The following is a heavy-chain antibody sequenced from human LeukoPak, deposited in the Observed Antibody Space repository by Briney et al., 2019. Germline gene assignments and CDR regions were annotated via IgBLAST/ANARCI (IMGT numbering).Heavy chain of an antibody. CDR2: INPNSGGT. Sequence: ASVKVSCKASGYTFTGYYMHWVRQAPGQGLEWMGWINPNSGGTNYAQKFQGRVTMTRDTSISTAYMELSRLRSDDTAVYYCARDKLGGYSYGLIDYWAREPWSPSPQ. J-gene: IGHJ4*02. V-gene: IGHV1-2*02. CDR3: ARDKLGGYSYGLIDY. CDR1: GYTFTGYY. D-gene: IGHD5-18*01.